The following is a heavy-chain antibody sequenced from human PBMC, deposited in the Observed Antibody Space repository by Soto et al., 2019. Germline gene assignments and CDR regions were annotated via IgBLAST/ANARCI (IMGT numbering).Heavy chain of an antibody. D-gene: IGHD1-26*01. CDR3: AKDSPVSGNYQELDY. J-gene: IGHJ4*02. CDR2: LTPGGETT. Sequence: EVHLLQSGGGLVQPGGSLRLSFAASGLTCSSFAITWVRQAPGAGLEWVSALTPGGETTYYIASVRGRYTLSRDNARDTLYLQMDSLTAADTAVYYCAKDSPVSGNYQELDYWGQGTLVTVSS. CDR1: GLTCSSFA. V-gene: IGHV3-23*01.